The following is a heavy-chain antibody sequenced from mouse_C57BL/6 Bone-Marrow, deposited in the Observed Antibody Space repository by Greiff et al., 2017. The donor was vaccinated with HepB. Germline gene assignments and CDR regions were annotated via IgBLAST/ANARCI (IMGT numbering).Heavy chain of an antibody. CDR2: ISDGGSYT. CDR3: ARDYPYYAMDY. J-gene: IGHJ4*01. CDR1: GFTFSSYA. V-gene: IGHV5-4*01. Sequence: EVHLVESGGGLVKPGGSLKLSCAASGFTFSSYAMSWVRQTPEKRLEWVATISDGGSYTYYPDNVKGRFTISRDNAKNNLYLQMSHMKSEDTAMYYCARDYPYYAMDYWGQETSVTVSS.